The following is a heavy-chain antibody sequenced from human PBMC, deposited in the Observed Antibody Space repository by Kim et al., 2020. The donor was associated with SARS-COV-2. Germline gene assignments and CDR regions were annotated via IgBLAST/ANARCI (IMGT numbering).Heavy chain of an antibody. V-gene: IGHV3-48*03. J-gene: IGHJ5*02. Sequence: GGSLRLSCAASGFIFNNYGLTWVRQAPGKGLEWVSFISNSGSCMYHADSVMGRFTISRDNARNSVSLQMDSLRAEDTAVYYCARVEGWWFDPWGQGTLVTVSS. CDR3: ARVEGWWFDP. CDR1: GFIFNNYG. CDR2: ISNSGSCM.